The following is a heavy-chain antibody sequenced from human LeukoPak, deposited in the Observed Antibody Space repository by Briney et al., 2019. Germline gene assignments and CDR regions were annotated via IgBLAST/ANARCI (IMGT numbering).Heavy chain of an antibody. CDR1: VSTFISSA. V-gene: IGHV3-23*01. Sequence: GGSLRPSCAASVSTFISSATSWVRQAPGKGLEWGSPITNSGGTTYYAAAGKGRFTISRDNSKNTLHLQMNSLRAEDTAVYCCAKDPPHVSWLFDYWGQGTLVTVSS. CDR3: AKDPPHVSWLFDY. J-gene: IGHJ4*02. CDR2: ITNSGGTT. D-gene: IGHD3-16*01.